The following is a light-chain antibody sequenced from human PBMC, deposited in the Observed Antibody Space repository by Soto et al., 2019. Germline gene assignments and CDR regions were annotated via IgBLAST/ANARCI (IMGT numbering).Light chain of an antibody. CDR3: QQYTTSSRT. Sequence: DIQMTQSPSTLSASVGDRVTITCRASQSVNSWLAWYQQKPGKAPKLLIYKASSLESGVPPRFSGSGSGTEFTLTISSLQPDDFATYYCQQYTTSSRTFGQGTKVEI. CDR1: QSVNSW. CDR2: KAS. J-gene: IGKJ1*01. V-gene: IGKV1-5*03.